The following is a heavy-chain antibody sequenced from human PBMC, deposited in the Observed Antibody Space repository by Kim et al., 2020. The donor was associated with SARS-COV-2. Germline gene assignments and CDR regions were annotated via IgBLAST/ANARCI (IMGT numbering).Heavy chain of an antibody. D-gene: IGHD3-22*01. CDR1: GFTFSSYA. CDR3: ARDGPYYYDSSGYPDY. V-gene: IGHV3-30*04. CDR2: ISYDGSNK. J-gene: IGHJ4*02. Sequence: GGSLRLSCAASGFTFSSYAMHWVRQAPGKGLEWVAVISYDGSNKYYADSVKGRFTISRDNSKNTLYLQMNSLRAEDTAVYYCARDGPYYYDSSGYPDYWGQGTLVTVSS.